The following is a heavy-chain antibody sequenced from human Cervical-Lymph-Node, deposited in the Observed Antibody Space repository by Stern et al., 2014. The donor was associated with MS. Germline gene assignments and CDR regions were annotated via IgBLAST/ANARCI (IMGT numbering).Heavy chain of an antibody. CDR2: LIIIFDTA. J-gene: IGHJ1*01. D-gene: IGHD3-22*01. CDR1: GGTFSNYA. V-gene: IGHV1-69*01. CDR3: ARASERSGYYPDYFQY. Sequence: VQLVESGPEVKKPGSSVKVSCKASGGTFSNYAISWVRQAPGQGLEWMGGLIIIFDTANYAQKFQGRVTISADESTSTAYMELSSLRSEDTAVYYCARASERSGYYPDYFQYWGQGTRSPSPQ.